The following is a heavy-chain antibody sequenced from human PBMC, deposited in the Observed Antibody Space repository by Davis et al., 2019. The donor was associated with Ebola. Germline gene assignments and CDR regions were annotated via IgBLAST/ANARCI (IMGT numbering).Heavy chain of an antibody. CDR2: ISSSSTTI. D-gene: IGHD5-12*01. CDR3: ARDWATRGVNGMDV. Sequence: PGGSLRLSCAPSGFTFSSYSMNWVRQAPGKGLEWVSYISSSSTTIYYADSVKGRFTISRDNAKNSLYLQMNSLRDGDTAVYYCARDWATRGVNGMDVWGQGTTVTVSS. CDR1: GFTFSSYS. J-gene: IGHJ6*02. V-gene: IGHV3-48*02.